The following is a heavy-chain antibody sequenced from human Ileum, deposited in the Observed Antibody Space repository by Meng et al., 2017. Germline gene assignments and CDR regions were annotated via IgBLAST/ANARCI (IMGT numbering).Heavy chain of an antibody. J-gene: IGHJ4*02. CDR1: GTC. V-gene: IGHV4-4*02. D-gene: IGHD3-22*01. Sequence: VLLQASAPRRVQSSAISFLTCVVSGTCWSCVRQPPGKRLEWIVEIFQRGSTNYNPSLKSRVTISIDKSKSQISLQLSAVTAADTAVYSCATSNDRDVYYLGYWGQGTLVTVSS. CDR3: ATSNDRDVYYLGY. CDR2: IFQRGST.